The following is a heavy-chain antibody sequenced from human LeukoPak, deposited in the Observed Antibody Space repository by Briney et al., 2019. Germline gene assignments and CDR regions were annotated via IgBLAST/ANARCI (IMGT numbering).Heavy chain of an antibody. Sequence: GGSLRLSCAASGFTFSSYPMSWVRQAPGKGLQWVSAISGGGTIYYGDSVKGRFTISRDNSKSTVYLQMNSLRADDTAIYYCAARPLMPPRFDFWGQGTLVTVSS. V-gene: IGHV3-23*01. J-gene: IGHJ4*02. CDR3: AARPLMPPRFDF. CDR2: ISGGGTI. CDR1: GFTFSSYP. D-gene: IGHD2-2*01.